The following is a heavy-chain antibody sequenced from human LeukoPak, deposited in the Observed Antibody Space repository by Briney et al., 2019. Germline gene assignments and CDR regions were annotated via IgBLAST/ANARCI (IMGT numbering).Heavy chain of an antibody. D-gene: IGHD4-23*01. CDR2: MNPNSGNT. CDR1: GYTFTSYD. Sequence: ASVKLSCKATGYTFTSYDINSVRQATGQGLEWMGWMNPNSGNTGYAQKFQGRVTMTRNTSISTAYMELSSLRSEYTAVYYCARGKIYGGKGGWFDPWGQGTLVTVSS. CDR3: ARGKIYGGKGGWFDP. J-gene: IGHJ5*02. V-gene: IGHV1-8*01.